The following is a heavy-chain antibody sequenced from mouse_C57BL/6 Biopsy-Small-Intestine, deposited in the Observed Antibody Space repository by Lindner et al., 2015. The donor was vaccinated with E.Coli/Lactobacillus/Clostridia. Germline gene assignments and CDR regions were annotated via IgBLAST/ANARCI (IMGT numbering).Heavy chain of an antibody. V-gene: IGHV1S134*01. J-gene: IGHJ1*01. CDR1: GYTFTSHD. D-gene: IGHD3-1*01. CDR2: MNTNGNA. Sequence: SVKVSCKASGYTFTSHDINWVRQATGQGLEYMGYMNTNGNAGYAQKFQGRVTMTRDTSISTAYMELSSLGPEDTAVYFCVRRATPAHWYYDLWGPGTLITVSS. CDR3: VRRATPAHWYYDL.